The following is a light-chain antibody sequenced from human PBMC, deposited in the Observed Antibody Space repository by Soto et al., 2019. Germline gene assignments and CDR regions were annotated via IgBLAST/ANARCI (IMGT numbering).Light chain of an antibody. V-gene: IGLV2-23*02. CDR2: EVS. CDR1: SSDDGSYNL. Sequence: QSALTQPASVSGSPGQSITISCTGTSSDDGSYNLVSWYQQHPGKAPKLMIYEVSKRPSGVSNRFSGSKSGNTASLTISGLQAEDEADYYCCSYAGSSTFVFGTGTKLTGL. CDR3: CSYAGSSTFV. J-gene: IGLJ1*01.